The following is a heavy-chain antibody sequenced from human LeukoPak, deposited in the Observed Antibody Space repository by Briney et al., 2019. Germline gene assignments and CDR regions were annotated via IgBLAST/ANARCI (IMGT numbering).Heavy chain of an antibody. Sequence: SETLSLTCTVSGGSISSHYWSWIRQPPGKGLEWIGYIYYSGSTNYNPCLKSRVTISVDTSKNQFSLKLSSVTAADTAVYYCARDEYWFDPWGQGTLVTVSS. CDR2: IYYSGST. J-gene: IGHJ5*02. CDR1: GGSISSHY. V-gene: IGHV4-59*11. CDR3: ARDEYWFDP.